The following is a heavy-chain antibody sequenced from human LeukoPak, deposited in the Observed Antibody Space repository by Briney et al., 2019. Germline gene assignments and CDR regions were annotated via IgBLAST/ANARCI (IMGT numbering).Heavy chain of an antibody. Sequence: GESLKISCKGSGYSFTSYWIGWVRQMPGKGLEGMGIIYPGDSDTGYSPSFQGQVTISADKSISTAYLQWSSLKASDTAMYYCARLQNVVIPAASSNWFDPWGQGTLVTVSS. CDR2: IYPGDSDT. CDR1: GYSFTSYW. CDR3: ARLQNVVIPAASSNWFDP. J-gene: IGHJ5*02. V-gene: IGHV5-51*01. D-gene: IGHD2-2*01.